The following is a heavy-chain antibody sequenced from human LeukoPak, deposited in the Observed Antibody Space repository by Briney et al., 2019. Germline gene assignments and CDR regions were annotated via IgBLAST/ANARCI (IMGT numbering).Heavy chain of an antibody. CDR2: INPSGGST. J-gene: IGHJ4*02. Sequence: ASVKVSCKASGYTFTSYYMHWVRQAPGQGLEWMGIINPSGGSTSYAQKFQGRVTMARDTSTSTVYMELSSLRSEDTAVYYCARVKREYGSGSYKTFDYWGQGTLVTVSS. V-gene: IGHV1-46*01. D-gene: IGHD3-10*01. CDR1: GYTFTSYY. CDR3: ARVKREYGSGSYKTFDY.